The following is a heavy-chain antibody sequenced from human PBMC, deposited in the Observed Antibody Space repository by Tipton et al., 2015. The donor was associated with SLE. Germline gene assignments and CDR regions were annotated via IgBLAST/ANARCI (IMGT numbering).Heavy chain of an antibody. CDR1: GYSISSGYY. Sequence: LRLSCAVSGYSISSGYYWGWIRQPPGKGLEWIGSIYHSGSTYYNPSLKSRVTISVDTSKNQFSLKLSSVTAADTAVYYCAPGDFWSRWGQGTLVTVSS. D-gene: IGHD3-3*01. CDR2: IYHSGST. V-gene: IGHV4-38-2*01. J-gene: IGHJ4*02. CDR3: APGDFWSR.